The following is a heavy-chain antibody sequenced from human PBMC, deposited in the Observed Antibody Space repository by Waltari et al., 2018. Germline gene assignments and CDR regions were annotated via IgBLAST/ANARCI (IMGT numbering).Heavy chain of an antibody. D-gene: IGHD3-10*01. J-gene: IGHJ2*01. CDR3: AGIRRGFWFFDL. CDR2: VSGDSGYI. CDR1: GMPFTPHS. Sequence: EVQLVESGGGLVQPGGSLSLCCAASGMPFTPHSMNWVRQAPGKGLEWISYVSGDSGYIYYADSVRGRFTISRDNAQNSMYLQMNNLRADDTAVYYCAGIRRGFWFFDLWGRGTLVTVSS. V-gene: IGHV3-48*04.